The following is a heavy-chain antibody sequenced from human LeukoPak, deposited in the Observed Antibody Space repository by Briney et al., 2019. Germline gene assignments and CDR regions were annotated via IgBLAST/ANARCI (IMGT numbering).Heavy chain of an antibody. CDR3: ARGASNYGSFWFDP. Sequence: SETLSLTCTVSGGSIRSGGYYWSWIRQHPGKGLERIGNIYYSGSTSYNPSLKSRVTISVDTSKNQFSLKLNSVTAAGTAVYYCARGASNYGSFWFDPWGQGTLVTVSS. D-gene: IGHD4-11*01. J-gene: IGHJ5*02. CDR1: GGSIRSGGYY. V-gene: IGHV4-31*03. CDR2: IYYSGST.